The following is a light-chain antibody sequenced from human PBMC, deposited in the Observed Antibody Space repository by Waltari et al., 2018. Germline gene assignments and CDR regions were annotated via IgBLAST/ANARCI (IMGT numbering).Light chain of an antibody. CDR3: QHYLRLPVT. CDR1: QSVSRAL. Sequence: EIVLTQSPGTLSLSPGERATVSCRASQSVSRALAWYQQKPGQAPRLLIYGASTRATGIPDRFSGSGSGTDFSLTISRLEHDDFAVYYCQHYLRLPVTFGQGTTVEI. V-gene: IGKV3-20*01. J-gene: IGKJ1*01. CDR2: GAS.